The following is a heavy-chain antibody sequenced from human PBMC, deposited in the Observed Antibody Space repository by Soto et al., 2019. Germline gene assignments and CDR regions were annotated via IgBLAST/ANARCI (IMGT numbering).Heavy chain of an antibody. D-gene: IGHD6-6*01. CDR3: ARDVGSIAPVGQTSGALDY. V-gene: IGHV1-3*01. Sequence: ASVKVSCKASGYTFTSYAMHWVRQAPGQRLEWMGWINAGNGNTKYSQKFQGRVTITRDTSASIAYMELSSLRSEDTAVYYCARDVGSIAPVGQTSGALDYWGQGTLVTVSS. CDR2: INAGNGNT. CDR1: GYTFTSYA. J-gene: IGHJ4*02.